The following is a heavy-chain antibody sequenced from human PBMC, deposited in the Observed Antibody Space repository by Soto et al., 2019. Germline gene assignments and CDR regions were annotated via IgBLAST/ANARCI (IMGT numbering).Heavy chain of an antibody. CDR1: GFTFSSYA. CDR2: ISSSGGST. J-gene: IGHJ4*02. V-gene: IGHV3-23*01. CDR3: AKVGGLSYYDSSGYYYYFDY. D-gene: IGHD3-22*01. Sequence: GGSLRLSCAASGFTFSSYAMSWVRQAPGKGLEWVSAISSSGGSTYYADSVKGRFTISRDNSKNTLYLQMNSLRAEDTAVYYCAKVGGLSYYDSSGYYYYFDYWGQGTLVTVSS.